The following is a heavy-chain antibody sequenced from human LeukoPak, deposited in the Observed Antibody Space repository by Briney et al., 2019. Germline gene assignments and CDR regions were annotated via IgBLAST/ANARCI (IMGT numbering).Heavy chain of an antibody. CDR2: ISSSSSYI. Sequence: PGGSLRLSCAASGFTFSSYSMNWVRQAPGKGLEWVSSISSSSSYIYYADSVKGRFTISRDNAKNSLYLQMNSLRAEDTAVYYCARDLYYEILTGYSPPFDYWGQGTLVTVSS. CDR3: ARDLYYEILTGYSPPFDY. D-gene: IGHD3-9*01. CDR1: GFTFSSYS. V-gene: IGHV3-21*01. J-gene: IGHJ4*02.